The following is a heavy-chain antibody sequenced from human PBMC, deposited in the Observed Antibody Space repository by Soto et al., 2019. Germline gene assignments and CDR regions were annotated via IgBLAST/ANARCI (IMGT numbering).Heavy chain of an antibody. CDR1: GYSISSGYY. CDR2: IYHSGST. J-gene: IGHJ4*02. V-gene: IGHV4-38-2*02. Sequence: ETLSLTCAVSGYSISSGYYWGWIRQPPGKGLEWIGSIYHSGSTYYNPSLKSRVTISVDTSKNQFSLKLSSVTAADTAVYYCARDTTFGGVIVMYYFDYWGQGTLVTVSS. CDR3: ARDTTFGGVIVMYYFDY. D-gene: IGHD3-16*02.